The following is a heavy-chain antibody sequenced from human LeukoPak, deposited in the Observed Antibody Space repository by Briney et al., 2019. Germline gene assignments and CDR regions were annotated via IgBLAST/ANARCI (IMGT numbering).Heavy chain of an antibody. CDR2: IYHSGGT. Sequence: SETLSLTCTVSGGSISSSSYYWGWIRQPPGKGLEWIGSIYHSGGTYYNPSLKSRVTISVDTSKNQFSLKLSSVTAADTAVYYCARDELPRLMGNTAAASLWGQGTLVTVSS. CDR3: ARDELPRLMGNTAAASL. CDR1: GGSISSSSYY. J-gene: IGHJ4*02. V-gene: IGHV4-39*07. D-gene: IGHD2-2*01.